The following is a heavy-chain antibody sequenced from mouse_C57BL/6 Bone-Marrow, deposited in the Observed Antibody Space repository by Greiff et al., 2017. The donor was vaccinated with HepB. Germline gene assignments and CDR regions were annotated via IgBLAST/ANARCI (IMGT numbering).Heavy chain of an antibody. CDR1: GYAFTNYL. J-gene: IGHJ3*01. CDR3: ARGGGYGRAY. Sequence: QVQLKQSGAELVRPGTSVKVSCKASGYAFTNYLIEWVKQRPGQGLEWIGVINPGSGGTNYNEKFKGKATLTADKSSSTAYMQLSSLTSEDSAVYFCARGGGYGRAYWGQGTLVTVSA. D-gene: IGHD1-1*01. CDR2: INPGSGGT. V-gene: IGHV1-54*01.